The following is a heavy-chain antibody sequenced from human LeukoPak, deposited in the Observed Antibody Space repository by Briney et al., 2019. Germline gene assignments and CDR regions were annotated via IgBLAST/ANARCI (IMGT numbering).Heavy chain of an antibody. CDR2: ISSSSSFI. Sequence: PGGSLRLSCVASGFSFNRYSMNWVRQAPGKGLEWVSYISSSSSFIYYADSVKGRFIITRGNARNSLSLQMNSLRAEDTAVYYCARDQGAYTGYEVDYWGQGTQVTVSS. D-gene: IGHD5-12*01. CDR1: GFSFNRYS. J-gene: IGHJ4*02. V-gene: IGHV3-21*05. CDR3: ARDQGAYTGYEVDY.